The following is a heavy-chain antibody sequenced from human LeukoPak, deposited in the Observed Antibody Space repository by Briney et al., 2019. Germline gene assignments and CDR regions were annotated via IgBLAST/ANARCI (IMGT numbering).Heavy chain of an antibody. V-gene: IGHV4-59*08. J-gene: IGHJ4*02. CDR2: IYYNGST. CDR1: GGSISNYY. D-gene: IGHD6-19*01. Sequence: SETLSLTCTVSGGSISNYYWSWIRQPPGKGLEWIGYIYYNGSTIYNPPLESRLTISVDTSKNQFSLKLSSVTAADTAVYYCARQKGAAGREAVDYWGQGTLVTVSS. CDR3: ARQKGAAGREAVDY.